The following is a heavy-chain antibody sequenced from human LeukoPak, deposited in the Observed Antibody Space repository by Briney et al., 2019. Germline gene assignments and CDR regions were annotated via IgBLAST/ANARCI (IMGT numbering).Heavy chain of an antibody. CDR1: GYTFTSYA. CDR3: AISPLYYDILTGYYKASPLDY. V-gene: IGHV7-4-1*02. D-gene: IGHD3-9*01. Sequence: ASVKVSCKASGYTFTSYAMNWVRQAPGQGLEWMGWINTNTGNPTYAQGFTGRFVFSLDTSVSTAYLQISSLKAEDTAVYYCAISPLYYDILTGYYKASPLDYWGQGTLVTVSS. CDR2: INTNTGNP. J-gene: IGHJ4*02.